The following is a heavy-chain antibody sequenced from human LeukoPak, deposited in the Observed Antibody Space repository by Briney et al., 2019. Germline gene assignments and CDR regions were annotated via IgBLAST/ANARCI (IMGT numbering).Heavy chain of an antibody. J-gene: IGHJ3*02. V-gene: IGHV4-59*08. CDR2: IYYSGST. Sequence: SETPSLTCTVSGGSISSYYWSWIRQPPGKGLEWIGYIYYSGSTNYNPSLKSRVTISVDTSKNQFSLKLSSVTAADTAVYYCARHRGMREAYGYGYKGAFDIWGQGTMVTVSS. CDR3: ARHRGMREAYGYGYKGAFDI. CDR1: GGSISSYY. D-gene: IGHD5-18*01.